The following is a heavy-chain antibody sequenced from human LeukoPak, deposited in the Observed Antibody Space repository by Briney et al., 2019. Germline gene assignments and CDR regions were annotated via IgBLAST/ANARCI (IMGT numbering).Heavy chain of an antibody. V-gene: IGHV3-64*01. CDR2: ISSNGGST. CDR1: GFTFSSYA. Sequence: PGGSLRLSCAASGFTFSSYAMHWVRQAPGKGLEYVSAISSNGGSTYYANSVKGRFTISRDNSKNTLYLQMGSLRAEDMAVYYCARGDSGSYVAFDYWGQGTLVTVSS. D-gene: IGHD1-26*01. J-gene: IGHJ4*02. CDR3: ARGDSGSYVAFDY.